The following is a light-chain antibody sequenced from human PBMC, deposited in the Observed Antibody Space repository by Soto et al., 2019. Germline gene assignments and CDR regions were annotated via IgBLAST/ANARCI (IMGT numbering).Light chain of an antibody. Sequence: DVQMTQSPSSLSASVGDRVTLTCRASQTISTSLSWYQQTPGKAPQLLVYSASSLHSGVPSRFSGSGSGTDFTLTISSLQPEDFATYYCQQSFTSPLTFGGGTKVDIK. CDR2: SAS. CDR1: QTISTS. J-gene: IGKJ4*01. CDR3: QQSFTSPLT. V-gene: IGKV1-39*01.